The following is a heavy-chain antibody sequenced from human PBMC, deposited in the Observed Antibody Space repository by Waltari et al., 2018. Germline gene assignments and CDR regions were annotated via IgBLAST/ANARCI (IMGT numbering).Heavy chain of an antibody. CDR3: ARDLVATPP. D-gene: IGHD2-21*02. CDR2: IQQNGSEK. J-gene: IGHJ5*02. V-gene: IGHV3-7*01. Sequence: EVQLVESGGDLFQPGGSLRLSCAASGFTFSRSLMTWVRQAPGKGLEWVGNIQQNGSEKWYADSVRGRFTISRDNAMNSLYLQMNSLRVEDTAVYYCARDLVATPPWGQGTLVTVSS. CDR1: GFTFSRSL.